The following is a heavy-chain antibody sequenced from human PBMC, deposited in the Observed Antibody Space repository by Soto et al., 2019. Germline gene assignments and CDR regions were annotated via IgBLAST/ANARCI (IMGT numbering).Heavy chain of an antibody. CDR3: ARQGYYDFWSGYFGV. CDR2: IVVGSGNT. Sequence: SVKVSCKASGFTFTSSAVQWVRQARGQRLEWIGWIVVGSGNTNYAQKFHERVTITRDMSTSTAYMDLSSLKASDTAMYYCARQGYYDFWSGYFGVWGQGTTVTVSS. V-gene: IGHV1-58*01. D-gene: IGHD3-3*01. J-gene: IGHJ6*02. CDR1: GFTFTSSA.